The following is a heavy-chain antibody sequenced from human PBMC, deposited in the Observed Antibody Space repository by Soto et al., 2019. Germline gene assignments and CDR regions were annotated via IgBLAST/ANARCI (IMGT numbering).Heavy chain of an antibody. Sequence: QVQLQESGPGLVKPSQTLSLTCTVSGGSISSDNFYWSWIRQTPERGLVWIGYISFTGTTFYNPSLRSRVAMSADTSSNQFSLRLSSVTAADTAAYYCVQNTTIWGRGTPVTVSS. CDR3: VQNTTI. V-gene: IGHV4-30-4*01. D-gene: IGHD1-26*01. CDR2: ISFTGTT. CDR1: GGSISSDNFY. J-gene: IGHJ4*02.